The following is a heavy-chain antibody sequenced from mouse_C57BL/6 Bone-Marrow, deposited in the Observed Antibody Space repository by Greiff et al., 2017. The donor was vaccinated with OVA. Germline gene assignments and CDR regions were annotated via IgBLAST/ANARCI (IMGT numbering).Heavy chain of an antibody. CDR3: ARGGYYGYPWFAY. V-gene: IGHV1-47*01. CDR2: FHPYNDDT. J-gene: IGHJ3*01. D-gene: IGHD2-2*01. Sequence: VKVVESGAELVKPGASVKMSCKASGYTFTTYPIEWMKQNHGKSLEWIGNFHPYNDDTKYNEKFKGKATLTVEKSSSTVYLELSRLTSDDSAVYYCARGGYYGYPWFAYWGQGTLVTVSA. CDR1: GYTFTTYP.